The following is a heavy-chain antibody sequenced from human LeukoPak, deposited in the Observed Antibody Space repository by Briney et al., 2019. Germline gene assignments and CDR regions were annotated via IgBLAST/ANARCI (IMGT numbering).Heavy chain of an antibody. V-gene: IGHV3-23*01. J-gene: IGHJ4*02. CDR3: AKAGSMATPTPYYFDY. CDR1: GFTFSNYA. CDR2: FSGSGVST. Sequence: GGSLRPSCAASGFTFSNYAVSWVRQAPGKGLEWVSAFSGSGVSTYYADSVKGRFTISRDNSKNTLYLQMNSLRAEDTAVYYCAKAGSMATPTPYYFDYWGQGTLVTVSS. D-gene: IGHD5-24*01.